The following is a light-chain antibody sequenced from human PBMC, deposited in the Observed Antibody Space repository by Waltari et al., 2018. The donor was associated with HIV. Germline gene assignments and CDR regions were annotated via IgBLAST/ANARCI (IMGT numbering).Light chain of an antibody. Sequence: QSVLTQPPSASGTPGQRVTISCSGSSSNIGSNTVNWYQQLPGTAPKLLIYNNSQRPSGVPDRFSGSKSGTSASLAISGLQSEDEADYYCAPWDDSLNGVVFGGWTKLTVL. CDR1: SSNIGSNT. J-gene: IGLJ2*01. V-gene: IGLV1-44*01. CDR2: NNS. CDR3: APWDDSLNGVV.